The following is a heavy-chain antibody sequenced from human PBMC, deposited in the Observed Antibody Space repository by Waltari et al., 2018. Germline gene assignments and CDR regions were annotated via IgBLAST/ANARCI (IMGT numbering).Heavy chain of an antibody. V-gene: IGHV4-59*01. CDR3: ARGPRDCSSTSCPSGAFDV. Sequence: QVQLQESGPGLVKPSETLSLTCTVSGGYISSYYWSWIRQPPGEGLEWIGVIYYMGGTHSNPSLRSGVTISVDTSKNQFSLKLSSVTAADTSVYYCARGPRDCSSTSCPSGAFDVWGQVTMVTVSS. CDR2: IYYMGGT. J-gene: IGHJ3*01. D-gene: IGHD2-2*01. CDR1: GGYISSYY.